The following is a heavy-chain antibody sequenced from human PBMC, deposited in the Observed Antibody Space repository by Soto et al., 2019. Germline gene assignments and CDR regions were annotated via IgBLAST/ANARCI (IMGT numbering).Heavy chain of an antibody. V-gene: IGHV4-34*01. D-gene: IGHD6-19*01. Sequence: QVQLQQSGAGLLKPSETLSLTCAVYGESFSGYIWTWIRQTPGKGLQWIGQINHSGSASYNPSLKSRVAISVLTSNSQFSLELSSVAAGDTAVYYCARGLITGSHYSGGWYYFDSWGQGTQVTVSS. CDR2: INHSGSA. CDR3: ARGLITGSHYSGGWYYFDS. CDR1: GESFSGYI. J-gene: IGHJ4*02.